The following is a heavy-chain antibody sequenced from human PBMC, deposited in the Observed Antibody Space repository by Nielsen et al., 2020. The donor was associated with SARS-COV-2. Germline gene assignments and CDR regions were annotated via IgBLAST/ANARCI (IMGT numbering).Heavy chain of an antibody. Sequence: GGSLRLSCAASGFTFSDHYMDWARQAPGKGLEWVGRTRNKANSYTTEYAASVKGRFTISRDDSKNSLYLQMNSLKTEDTAVYYCARGVRYYDFWSGYPSYYYMDVWGKGTTVTVSS. CDR1: GFTFSDHY. CDR3: ARGVRYYDFWSGYPSYYYMDV. J-gene: IGHJ6*03. D-gene: IGHD3-3*01. CDR2: TRNKANSYTT. V-gene: IGHV3-72*01.